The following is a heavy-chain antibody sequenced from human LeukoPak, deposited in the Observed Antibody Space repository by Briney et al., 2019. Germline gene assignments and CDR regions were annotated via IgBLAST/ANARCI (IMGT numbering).Heavy chain of an antibody. CDR1: GGSISSSNW. CDR2: IYHSGST. CDR3: AREVGATLDYYYYYGMDV. D-gene: IGHD1-26*01. J-gene: IGHJ6*02. Sequence: SETLSLTCAVSGGSISSSNWWSWVRQPPGKGLEWIGEIYHSGSTNYNPSLKSRVTISVDKSKNQFSLKLSSVTAADTAVYYCAREVGATLDYYYYYGMDVWSQGTTVTVSS. V-gene: IGHV4-4*02.